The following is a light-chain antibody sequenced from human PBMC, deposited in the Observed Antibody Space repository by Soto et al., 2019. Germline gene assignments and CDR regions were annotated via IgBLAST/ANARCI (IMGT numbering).Light chain of an antibody. CDR1: QSVSSY. V-gene: IGKV3-11*01. CDR2: EAS. Sequence: EIVLTQSPATLSLSPGERATLSCRASQSVSSYLAWYQQKPGQAPRLLIYEASNRATGIPARFSGSGSGTDLTLTISSLEPEDFALYYCQQRSNWPITFGPGTRWIS. J-gene: IGKJ3*01. CDR3: QQRSNWPIT.